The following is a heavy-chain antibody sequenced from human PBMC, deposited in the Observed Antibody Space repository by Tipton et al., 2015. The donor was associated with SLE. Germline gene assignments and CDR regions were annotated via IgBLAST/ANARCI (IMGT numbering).Heavy chain of an antibody. D-gene: IGHD7-27*01. Sequence: LRLSCTVSGGSISSYYWSWIRQPPGKGLEWIGYIYYSGSTNNNPSLKSRVTISVDTSKNQFSLKLSSVTAADTAVYYCASSIWGKDMDVWGQGTTVTVSS. CDR2: IYYSGST. J-gene: IGHJ6*02. V-gene: IGHV4-59*01. CDR3: ASSIWGKDMDV. CDR1: GGSISSYY.